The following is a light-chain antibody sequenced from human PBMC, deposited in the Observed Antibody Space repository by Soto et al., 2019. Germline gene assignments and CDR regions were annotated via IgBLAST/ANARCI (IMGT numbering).Light chain of an antibody. J-gene: IGKJ1*01. CDR3: QQYNKWPWT. CDR2: GAS. Sequence: EIVMTQSPATLSMSPGERVTLSCRASQSVSSSLAWNQQKPGQAPRLLIYGASTRATGVPDRFSGSGSGTEFTLTISSLQSEDFAVYSCQQYNKWPWTFGQGTKVEIK. CDR1: QSVSSS. V-gene: IGKV3-15*01.